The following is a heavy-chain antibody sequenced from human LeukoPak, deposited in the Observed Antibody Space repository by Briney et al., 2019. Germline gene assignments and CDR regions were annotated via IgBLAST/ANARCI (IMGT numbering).Heavy chain of an antibody. CDR2: IYTSGST. Sequence: SQTLFLTCTVSGGSISSGSYYWSWIRQPAGKGLEWIGRIYTSGSTNYNPSLKSRVTISVDTSKNQLSLKLSSVTAADTAVYYCARDLGILWFDPWGQGTLVTVSS. J-gene: IGHJ5*02. D-gene: IGHD1-1*01. V-gene: IGHV4-61*02. CDR3: ARDLGILWFDP. CDR1: GGSISSGSYY.